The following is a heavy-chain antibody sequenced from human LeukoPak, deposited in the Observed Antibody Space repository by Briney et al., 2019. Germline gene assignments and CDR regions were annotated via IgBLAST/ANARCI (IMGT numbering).Heavy chain of an antibody. CDR2: IYPGDSHT. Sequence: GESLKISCKVSGYSFTNNWIGWVRQMPGKGLEWMGIIYPGDSHTRYSPSFQGQITISADKSISTAYLQWGSLKASDTAMYYCARLSHGFDSWGQGTLVTVSS. CDR1: GYSFTNNW. J-gene: IGHJ5*01. V-gene: IGHV5-51*01. CDR3: ARLSHGFDS.